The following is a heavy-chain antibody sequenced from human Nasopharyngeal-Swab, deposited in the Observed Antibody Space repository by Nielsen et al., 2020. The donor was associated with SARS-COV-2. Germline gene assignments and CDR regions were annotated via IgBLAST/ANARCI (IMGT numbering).Heavy chain of an antibody. CDR3: AKEVDPRLWFGDLALDY. CDR2: IWYDGSNK. Sequence: GGSLRLSCAASGFTFSSYGMHWVRQAPGKGLEWVAVIWYDGSNKYYADSVKGRFTISRDNSKNTLYLQMNSLRAEDTAVYYCAKEVDPRLWFGDLALDYWGQGTLVTVSS. D-gene: IGHD3-10*01. J-gene: IGHJ4*02. CDR1: GFTFSSYG. V-gene: IGHV3-33*06.